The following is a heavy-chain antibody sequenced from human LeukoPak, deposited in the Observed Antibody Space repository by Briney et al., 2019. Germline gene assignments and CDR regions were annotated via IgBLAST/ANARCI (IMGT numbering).Heavy chain of an antibody. V-gene: IGHV3-23*01. J-gene: IGHJ4*02. CDR3: ATSFIDVSEVVGS. CDR2: ISPSGGST. CDR1: GFTFSNYG. D-gene: IGHD1-26*01. Sequence: GGSLRLSCAASGFTFSNYGMSWFRQAPGKGLEWVSAISPSGGSTYYADSVKGRFSISRDNSKSTLNLHMNSLRAEDTALYYCATSFIDVSEVVGSWGQGTLVTVSS.